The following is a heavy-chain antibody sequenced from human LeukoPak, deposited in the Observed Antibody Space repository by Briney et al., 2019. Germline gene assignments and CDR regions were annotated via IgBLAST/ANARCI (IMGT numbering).Heavy chain of an antibody. D-gene: IGHD3-22*01. Sequence: GGSLRLSCAASGFTFSNYATHWVRQAPVKGLEWVAVLSYDGVNNYYADSVKGRFTISRDNSKNTLYLQMNSLRVEDTAMYYCARDPSSSGYFDYWGQGTLVTVSS. V-gene: IGHV3-30*04. CDR2: LSYDGVNN. CDR3: ARDPSSSGYFDY. J-gene: IGHJ4*02. CDR1: GFTFSNYA.